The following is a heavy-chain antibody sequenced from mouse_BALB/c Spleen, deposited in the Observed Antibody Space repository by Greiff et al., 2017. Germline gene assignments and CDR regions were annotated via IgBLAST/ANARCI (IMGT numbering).Heavy chain of an antibody. D-gene: IGHD2-14*01. Sequence: DVMLVESGGGLVQPGGSLRLSCATSGFTFTDYYMSWVRQPPGKALEWLGFIRNKANGYTTEYSASVKGRFTISRDNSQSILYLQMNTLRAEDSATYYCARWEVYYAMDYWGQGTSVTVSS. V-gene: IGHV7-3*02. CDR1: GFTFTDYY. J-gene: IGHJ4*01. CDR3: ARWEVYYAMDY. CDR2: IRNKANGYTT.